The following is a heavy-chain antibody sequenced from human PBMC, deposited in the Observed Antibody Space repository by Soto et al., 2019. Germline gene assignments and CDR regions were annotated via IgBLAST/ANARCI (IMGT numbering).Heavy chain of an antibody. CDR2: ISSSSGTI. V-gene: IGHV3-48*03. CDR3: ARDLWVVAATEDS. D-gene: IGHD2-15*01. J-gene: IGHJ4*02. Sequence: EVQLVESGGGLVQPGGSLRLSCAGSGFTFSSYEMNWVRQAPGKGLEWVSYISSSSGTIYYADSAKGRFTSCRDNANNSLYLQMNSLRAEDTAVYYCARDLWVVAATEDSWGQGTLVTVSS. CDR1: GFTFSSYE.